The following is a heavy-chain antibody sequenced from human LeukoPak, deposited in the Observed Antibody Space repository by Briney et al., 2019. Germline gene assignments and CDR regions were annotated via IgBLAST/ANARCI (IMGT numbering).Heavy chain of an antibody. CDR3: AKAKLLWSRELSDY. Sequence: GGSLRLSCAASGLSASMYAVGWVRQPARRWLGWVSGISCSGDHTYLAHSVKRRLTISRHNSKHTVYLQMHSLRPDDTAVYHCAKAKLLWSRELSDYWGQGTLVTVPS. J-gene: IGHJ4*02. CDR2: ISCSGDHT. CDR1: GLSASMYA. D-gene: IGHD3-10*01. V-gene: IGHV3-23*01.